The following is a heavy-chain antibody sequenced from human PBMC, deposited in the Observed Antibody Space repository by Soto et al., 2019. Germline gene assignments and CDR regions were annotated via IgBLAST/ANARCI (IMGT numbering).Heavy chain of an antibody. Sequence: EVQLVESGGGLVQLGGSLRLSCAASGFTFSSYGMHWGRQARGKGRVGVSLIKSVGSGTYYADSAEGRFTISRPKAKNTLYLQMYRLRDEDTAVYSCVSGDGGRYDGNGYRGRHWGPVNLVTVSS. J-gene: IGHJ4*02. V-gene: IGHV3-74*01. CDR1: GFTFSSYG. D-gene: IGHD3-22*01. CDR2: IKSVGSGT. CDR3: VSGDGGRYDGNGYRGRH.